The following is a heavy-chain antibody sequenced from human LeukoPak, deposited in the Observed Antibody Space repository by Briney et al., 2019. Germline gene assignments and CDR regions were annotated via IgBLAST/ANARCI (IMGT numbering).Heavy chain of an antibody. D-gene: IGHD3-22*01. CDR1: GGTFSSYA. CDR3: ASGVYYYESSGYYDYFDY. V-gene: IGHV1-69*01. J-gene: IGHJ4*02. CDR2: IIPIFGTA. Sequence: ASVKVSCKASGGTFSSYAISWVRQAPGQGLEWMGGIIPIFGTANYAQKFQGRVTITADESTSTAYMELSGLRSEDTAVYYCASGVYYYESSGYYDYFDYWGQGTLVTVSS.